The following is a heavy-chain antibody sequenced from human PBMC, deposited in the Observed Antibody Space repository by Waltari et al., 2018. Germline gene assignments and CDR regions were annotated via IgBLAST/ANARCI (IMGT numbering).Heavy chain of an antibody. D-gene: IGHD5-18*01. V-gene: IGHV4-39*01. CDR3: SRRIQQNGMDL. CDR2: IYYPGST. J-gene: IGHJ6*02. Sequence: QLQLQESGPGLVKSSETLSLTCTVSGGSISSSSYYWGCIRQPPGKGLAWIGTIYYPGSTYYNPSLKSRVTISIDTSKNQFSLNLSSVTAADTAVYYCSRRIQQNGMDLWGQGTTVTVSS. CDR1: GGSISSSSYY.